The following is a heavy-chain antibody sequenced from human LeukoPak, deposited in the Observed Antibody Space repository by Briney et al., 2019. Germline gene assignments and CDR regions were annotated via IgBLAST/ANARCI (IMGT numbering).Heavy chain of an antibody. CDR3: ARHLIRRAGYYFDY. CDR1: GGSISSGGYY. J-gene: IGHJ4*02. Sequence: NPSQTLSLTCTVSGGSISSGGYYWSWIRQPPGKGLEWIGYIYHSGSTNYNPSLKSRVTISVDTSKNQFSLKLSSVTAADTAVYYCARHLIRRAGYYFDYWGQGTLVTVSS. D-gene: IGHD3-16*01. V-gene: IGHV4-30-2*01. CDR2: IYHSGST.